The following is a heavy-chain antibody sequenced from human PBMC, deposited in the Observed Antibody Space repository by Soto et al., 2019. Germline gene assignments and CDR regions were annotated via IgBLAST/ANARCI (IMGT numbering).Heavy chain of an antibody. J-gene: IGHJ2*01. V-gene: IGHV1-18*04. CDR3: ARGNSYGSYWYFDL. CDR1: GFSFSTYG. Sequence: QLVQSGAEVKNPGASVRVSCKASGFSFSTYGITWVRQAPGQGLEWMGWITASNGNTHYAQDLQGRLTMTTDTPTSTAYMELWRLSSDDTAVYYCARGNSYGSYWYFDLWGRGTPVTGSS. CDR2: ITASNGNT. D-gene: IGHD5-18*01.